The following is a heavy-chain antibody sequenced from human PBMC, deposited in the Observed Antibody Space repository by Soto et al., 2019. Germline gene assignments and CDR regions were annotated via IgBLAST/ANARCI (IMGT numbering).Heavy chain of an antibody. D-gene: IGHD7-27*01. Sequence: GESLNISCNGSGYSFTIYLSGWVRPMPGKGLEWMGIIYPGDSDTRYSPSFQGQVTISADKSISTAYLQWSSLKASDTAMYYCARRVLTGEYYYYMDVWGKGTTVTVSS. CDR1: GYSFTIYL. J-gene: IGHJ6*03. CDR3: ARRVLTGEYYYYMDV. V-gene: IGHV5-51*01. CDR2: IYPGDSDT.